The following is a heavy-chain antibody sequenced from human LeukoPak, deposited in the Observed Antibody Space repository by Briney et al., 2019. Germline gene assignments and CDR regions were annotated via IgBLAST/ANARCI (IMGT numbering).Heavy chain of an antibody. CDR2: ISYDGGYK. CDR1: GFTFSSYA. J-gene: IGHJ2*01. Sequence: GGSLRLSCAASGFTFSSYAMHWVRQAPGKGLEWVTIISYDGGYKYYADSVKGRFTISRDNSKNTLYLQMDSLRPEDTAVYYCARRGLEGWYFDLWGCGTLVPVSS. V-gene: IGHV3-30*14. CDR3: ARRGLEGWYFDL.